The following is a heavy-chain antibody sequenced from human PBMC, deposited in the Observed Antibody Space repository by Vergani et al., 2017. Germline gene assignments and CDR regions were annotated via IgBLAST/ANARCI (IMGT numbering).Heavy chain of an antibody. CDR2: IYTSGST. CDR1: GGSISSGSYY. Sequence: QVHLQESGPGLVKPSQTLSLTCTVSGGSISSGSYYWSWIRQPAGKGLEWIGRIYTSGSTNYNPSLKSRVTMSVDTSKNQFSLKLSSVTAADTAVYYCARGRRGSTSLDYWGQGTLVTVSS. V-gene: IGHV4-61*02. D-gene: IGHD2-2*01. J-gene: IGHJ4*02. CDR3: ARGRRGSTSLDY.